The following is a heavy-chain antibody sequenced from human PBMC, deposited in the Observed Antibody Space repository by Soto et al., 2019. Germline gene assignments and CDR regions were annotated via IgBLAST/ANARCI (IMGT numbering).Heavy chain of an antibody. CDR3: AKVGSGYYTGLYFDY. V-gene: IGHV3-7*03. CDR2: MKKDGSEK. D-gene: IGHD3-3*01. CDR1: GFSFGDYW. J-gene: IGHJ4*02. Sequence: PGGSLRLSCAASGFSFGDYWMSWVRQAPGKGLEWVAHMKKDGSEKYYVDSVKGRFTVSRDNTKSSLYLQMSSLRAEDTAVYYCAKVGSGYYTGLYFDYWGQGTLVTVSS.